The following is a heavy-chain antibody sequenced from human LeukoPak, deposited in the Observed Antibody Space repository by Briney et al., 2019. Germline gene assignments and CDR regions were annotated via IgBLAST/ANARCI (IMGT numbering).Heavy chain of an antibody. CDR1: GFTVSSNN. D-gene: IGHD4-17*01. CDR3: ARTGGYYGDYPFDY. CDR2: IYSGGST. J-gene: IGHJ4*02. Sequence: GGSLRLSCAASGFTVSSNNMSWVRQAPGKGLEWVSVIYSGGSTYYADSVKGRFTISRDNSKNTLYLQMNSLRAEDTAVYYCARTGGYYGDYPFDYWGQGTLVTVSS. V-gene: IGHV3-66*01.